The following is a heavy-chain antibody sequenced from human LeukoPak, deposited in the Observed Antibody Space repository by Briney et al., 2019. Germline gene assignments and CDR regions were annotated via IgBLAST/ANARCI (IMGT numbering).Heavy chain of an antibody. V-gene: IGHV3-30*04. CDR2: ISYDGSNK. CDR3: AKERGSTTHFDF. J-gene: IGHJ4*02. CDR1: GFTFSSYA. Sequence: PGGSLRLSCAASGFTFSSYAMHWVRQAPGKGLEWVAVISYDGSNKYYADSVKGRFTISRDNSKNTLYLQMNSLRAEDTAVYYCAKERGSTTHFDFWGQGTLVTVSS. D-gene: IGHD2-2*01.